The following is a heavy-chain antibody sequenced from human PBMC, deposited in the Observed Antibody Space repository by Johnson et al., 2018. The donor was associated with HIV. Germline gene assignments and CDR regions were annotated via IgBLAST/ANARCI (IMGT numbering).Heavy chain of an antibody. CDR2: ISYDGSKK. CDR3: ARDIKYSSSWSWGCAFDI. V-gene: IGHV3-30*04. CDR1: GFTFNSYA. J-gene: IGHJ3*02. D-gene: IGHD6-6*01. Sequence: VQLVESGGGVVQPGRSLRLSCVASGFTFNSYAMHWVRQAPGKGLEWVAVISYDGSKKYYADSVKGQFTISRDNPKNTLYLQMNSLKAEDTAVYDCARDIKYSSSWSWGCAFDIWGQGTMVTVSS.